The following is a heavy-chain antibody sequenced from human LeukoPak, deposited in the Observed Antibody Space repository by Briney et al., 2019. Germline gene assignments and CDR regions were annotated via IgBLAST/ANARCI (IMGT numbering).Heavy chain of an antibody. J-gene: IGHJ6*03. D-gene: IGHD2-2*01. V-gene: IGHV3-20*04. CDR2: INWNGGST. Sequence: PGGSLRLSCAASGFTFDDYGMSWVRQAPGKGLEWVSGINWNGGSTGYADSVKGRFTISRDNAKNSLYLQMNSLRAEDTALYYCARGGRTSWPNYYYYYYMGVWGKGTTVTVSS. CDR3: ARGGRTSWPNYYYYYYMGV. CDR1: GFTFDDYG.